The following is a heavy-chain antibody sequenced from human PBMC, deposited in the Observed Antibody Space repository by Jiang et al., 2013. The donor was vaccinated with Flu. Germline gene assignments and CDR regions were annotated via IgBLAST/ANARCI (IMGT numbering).Heavy chain of an antibody. CDR1: GDTFSSNA. D-gene: IGHD3-22*01. J-gene: IGHJ4*02. CDR3: ARGPDITAYYYFY. CDR2: IIPIFGTV. Sequence: GAEVKKPGSSVKVSCKASGDTFSSNAISWVRQAPGQGPEWMGGIIPIFGTVNYAQKFQGRVTITADKSTSTVYMVLSSLRSEDTAMYYCARGPDITAYYYFYWGQGTLVTVSP. V-gene: IGHV1-69*06.